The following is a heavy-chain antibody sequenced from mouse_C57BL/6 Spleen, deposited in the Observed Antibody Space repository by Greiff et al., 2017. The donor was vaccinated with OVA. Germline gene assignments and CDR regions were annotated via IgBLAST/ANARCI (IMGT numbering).Heavy chain of an antibody. V-gene: IGHV14-3*01. CDR3: DRCQTNWAWFAY. Sequence: LVESVAELVRPGASVKLSCTASGFNIKNTYMHWVKQRPEQGLEWIGRIDPANGNPKYAPKFKGKATITADTSSNTAYLQLSSLTSEETAIYYCDRCQTNWAWFAYWGQGTLVTVSA. J-gene: IGHJ3*01. CDR1: GFNIKNTY. CDR2: IDPANGNP. D-gene: IGHD4-1*02.